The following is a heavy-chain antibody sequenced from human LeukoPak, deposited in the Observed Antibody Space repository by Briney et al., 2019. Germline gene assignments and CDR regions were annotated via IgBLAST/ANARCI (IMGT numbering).Heavy chain of an antibody. Sequence: ASVNVSCKVSGYTLSELAIHWVRQAPGKGLEWMGGFDPEDGETVYAQKFQGRVTMTEDTSTDTAYMEVGSLRSEDTAVYFCAIGRTDYGDYLYWGQGTLVTVSS. V-gene: IGHV1-24*01. D-gene: IGHD4-17*01. CDR1: GYTLSELA. CDR2: FDPEDGET. J-gene: IGHJ4*02. CDR3: AIGRTDYGDYLY.